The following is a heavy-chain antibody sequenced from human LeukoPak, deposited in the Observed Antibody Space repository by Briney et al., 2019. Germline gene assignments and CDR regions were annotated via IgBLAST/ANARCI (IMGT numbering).Heavy chain of an antibody. Sequence: SETLSLTXTVSGGPISSSSYYWGWIRQPPGKGLDWIGSIYYSGSTYYNPSLKSRVTISVDTSKNQFSLKLSSVTAADTAVYYCARPRHYYDSSGYFKYYFDYWGQGTLVTVSS. CDR3: ARPRHYYDSSGYFKYYFDY. CDR2: IYYSGST. V-gene: IGHV4-39*01. D-gene: IGHD3-22*01. J-gene: IGHJ4*02. CDR1: GGPISSSSYY.